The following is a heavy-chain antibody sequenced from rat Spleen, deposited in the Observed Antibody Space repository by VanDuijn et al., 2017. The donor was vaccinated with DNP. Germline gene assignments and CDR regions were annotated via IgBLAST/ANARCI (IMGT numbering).Heavy chain of an antibody. D-gene: IGHD1-4*01. CDR2: IKAKSNNYAT. J-gene: IGHJ3*01. Sequence: EVQVLESGGGLVQPGSSLKLSCATSGFTFSTAWLYWYRQFPDKRLEWVARIKAKSNNYATDYTESVKGRFTISRDDYKSSVYLQMNNLKEGDTAIYYCSWPGDWGQGTLVTVSS. CDR3: SWPGD. V-gene: IGHV6-6*01. CDR1: GFTFSTAW.